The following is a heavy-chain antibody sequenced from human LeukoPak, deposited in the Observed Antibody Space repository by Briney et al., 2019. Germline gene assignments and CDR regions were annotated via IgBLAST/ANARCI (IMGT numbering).Heavy chain of an antibody. CDR2: INTNTGHP. CDR3: AREVRAFDY. Sequence: ASVKVSCKASGYTFTSYAMNWVRQAPGQRLEWIGWINTNTGHPTYARGFTGRFVFSLDTSLSTAHLPISSLKAVDTSVYYCAREVRAFDYWGQGTLVTVSS. CDR1: GYTFTSYA. D-gene: IGHD4-11*01. V-gene: IGHV7-4-1*02. J-gene: IGHJ4*02.